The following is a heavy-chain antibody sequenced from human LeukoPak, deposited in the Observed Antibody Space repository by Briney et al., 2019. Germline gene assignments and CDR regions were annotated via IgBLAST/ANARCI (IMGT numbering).Heavy chain of an antibody. J-gene: IGHJ4*02. CDR3: ARELYIPGEQPPDY. V-gene: IGHV3-74*01. Sequence: QPGGSLRLSCAASGFTFSDYWMQWVRQAPGKGLVWVSRITSDGSDTSYADSVKGRFTVSRDNAKNTLDLQMNSLRAEDTAVYYCARELYIPGEQPPDYWRQGTLVTVSS. CDR1: GFTFSDYW. D-gene: IGHD7-27*01. CDR2: ITSDGSDT.